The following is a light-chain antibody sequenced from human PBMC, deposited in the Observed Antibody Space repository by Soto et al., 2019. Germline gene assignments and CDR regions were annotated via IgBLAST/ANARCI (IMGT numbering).Light chain of an antibody. CDR3: SSYTGSSTPYV. J-gene: IGLJ1*01. CDR2: EVS. V-gene: IGLV2-14*01. Sequence: QSVLTQPASVSGSPGQSITISCTGTSSDVGGYNYVSWYQQHPGKAPKLMIYEVSNRPPGVSNRFSGSKSGNTASLTISGLQAEDEADYYCSSYTGSSTPYVFGTGTKLTVL. CDR1: SSDVGGYNY.